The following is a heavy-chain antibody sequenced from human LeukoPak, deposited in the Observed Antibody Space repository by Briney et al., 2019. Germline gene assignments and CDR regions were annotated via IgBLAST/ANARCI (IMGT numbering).Heavy chain of an antibody. V-gene: IGHV3-30*18. J-gene: IGHJ4*02. D-gene: IGHD3-22*01. CDR2: ISYDGSNQ. CDR3: AKGYYYDSSGYYEHFDH. CDR1: GFTFSSFG. Sequence: VGTLRLSCAASGFTFSSFGIHWVRQAPGKGLEWVALISYDGSNQYYADSVKGRFTISRDNSKNTLCLQLNSLRAEDTAAYYCAKGYYYDSSGYYEHFDHWGQGTLVTVSS.